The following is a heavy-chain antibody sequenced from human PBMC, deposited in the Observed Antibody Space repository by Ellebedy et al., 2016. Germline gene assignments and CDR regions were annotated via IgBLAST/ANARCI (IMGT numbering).Heavy chain of an antibody. Sequence: GGSLRLSXVASGFTFSNYAISWVRQAPGKGPEWISTFSDSRGGTNYADSVRGRFTTSRDNSKNTLYLQMTSLRAEDTAFYFCAKRIRMEGPENFDYWGQGTLVTVSS. V-gene: IGHV3-23*01. CDR3: AKRIRMEGPENFDY. D-gene: IGHD1-1*01. J-gene: IGHJ4*02. CDR2: FSDSRGGT. CDR1: GFTFSNYA.